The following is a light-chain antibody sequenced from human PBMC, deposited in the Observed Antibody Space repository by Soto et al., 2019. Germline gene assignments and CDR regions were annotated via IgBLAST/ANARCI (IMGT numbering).Light chain of an antibody. CDR1: QSISNH. CDR3: QKYNSAPLT. CDR2: AAS. J-gene: IGKJ4*01. Sequence: DIQMAQYPSSLSASVEDRVVITCRASQSISNHLNWYQQKPGKAPKLLIFAASSLQSGVPSRFSGSRSGPDFTLTISSLQPEDFATYYCQKYNSAPLTFGGGTKVDIK. V-gene: IGKV1-39*01.